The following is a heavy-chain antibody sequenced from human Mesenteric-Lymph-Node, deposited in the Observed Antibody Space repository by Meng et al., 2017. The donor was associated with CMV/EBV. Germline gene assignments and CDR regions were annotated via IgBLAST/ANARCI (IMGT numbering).Heavy chain of an antibody. V-gene: IGHV4-59*01. CDR2: IYYSGST. CDR1: GGSISSYY. CDR3: ARQEGGYCSSTSCANWFDP. Sequence: GSLRLSCTVSGGSISSYYWGWIRQPPGKGLEWIGYIYYSGSTNYNPSLKSRVTISVDTSKNQFSLKLSSVTAADTAVYYCARQEGGYCSSTSCANWFDPWGQGTLVTVSS. J-gene: IGHJ5*02. D-gene: IGHD2-2*01.